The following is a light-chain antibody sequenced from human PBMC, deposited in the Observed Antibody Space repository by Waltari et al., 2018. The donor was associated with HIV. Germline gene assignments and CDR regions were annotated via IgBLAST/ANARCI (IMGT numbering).Light chain of an antibody. CDR3: SSYTGTGTWV. CDR1: HNAAGGYNY. CDR2: DVT. J-gene: IGLJ3*02. V-gene: IGLV2-14*03. Sequence: QSALTQPASVSGSPGQSIAISCTGTHNAAGGYNYFSWYQQHPGTAPNLVIYDVTNRPSTVSDRFSGSKSGNTASLTISGLQAEDEADYYCSSYTGTGTWVFGGGTKVTVL.